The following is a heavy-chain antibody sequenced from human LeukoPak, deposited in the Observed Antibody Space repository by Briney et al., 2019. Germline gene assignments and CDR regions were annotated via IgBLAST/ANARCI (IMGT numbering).Heavy chain of an antibody. Sequence: PGRSLRLSCAASGFNFENYAMHWVRQAPGKGPEWVSGISWNSANIAYVDSVRGRFTISRDNAKNSLYLQMNTLRAEDTAFYYCAKDLRSNVFWYFDLWGRSTLVTVSS. D-gene: IGHD1-26*01. V-gene: IGHV3-9*01. CDR3: AKDLRSNVFWYFDL. CDR2: ISWNSANI. CDR1: GFNFENYA. J-gene: IGHJ2*01.